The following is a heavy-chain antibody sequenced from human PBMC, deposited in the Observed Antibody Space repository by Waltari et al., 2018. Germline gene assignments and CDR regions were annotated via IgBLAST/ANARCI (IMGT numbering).Heavy chain of an antibody. V-gene: IGHV4-59*01. D-gene: IGHD1-26*01. Sequence: VQLVESGGGLVQPGGSLRLSCAASGFTFSSYWMHWVRQAPGKGLEWIGYIYYSGSTNYNPSLKSRVTISVDTSKNQFSLKLSSVTAADTAVYYCARVPFPYSGSYTRDDAFDIWGQGTMVTVSS. CDR1: GFTFSSYW. CDR3: ARVPFPYSGSYTRDDAFDI. J-gene: IGHJ3*02. CDR2: IYYSGST.